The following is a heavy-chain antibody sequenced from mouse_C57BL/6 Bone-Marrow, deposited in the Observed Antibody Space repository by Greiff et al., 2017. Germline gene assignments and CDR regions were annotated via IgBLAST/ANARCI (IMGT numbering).Heavy chain of an antibody. Sequence: VQLQQSGPGLVQPSQSLSITCTVSGFSLTSYGVHWVRQSPGKGLEWLGVIWSGGSTDYNAAFISRLSISKDNSKSQVFFKRNSLQADDTAIYYCARNDLPYGSSHWYFDVWGTGTTVTVSS. D-gene: IGHD1-1*01. V-gene: IGHV2-2*01. CDR1: GFSLTSYG. CDR3: ARNDLPYGSSHWYFDV. J-gene: IGHJ1*03. CDR2: IWSGGST.